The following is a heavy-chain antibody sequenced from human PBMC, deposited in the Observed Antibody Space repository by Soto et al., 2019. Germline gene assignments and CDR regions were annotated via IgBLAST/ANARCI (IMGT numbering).Heavy chain of an antibody. Sequence: GESLKISCKGSGYSFTSYLIGWVRQMPGKGLECMGIIYPGDSDTRYSPSFQGQVTISADKSISTAYLQWSSLKASDTAMYYCAGGGVRGVITRTRDYYGMDVWGQGTTVTVPS. CDR2: IYPGDSDT. V-gene: IGHV5-51*01. J-gene: IGHJ6*02. CDR1: GYSFTSYL. D-gene: IGHD3-10*01. CDR3: AGGGVRGVITRTRDYYGMDV.